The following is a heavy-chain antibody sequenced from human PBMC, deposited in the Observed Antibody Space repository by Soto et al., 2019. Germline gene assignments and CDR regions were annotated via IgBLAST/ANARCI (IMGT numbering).Heavy chain of an antibody. CDR1: GFTLDDYG. V-gene: IGHV3-20*04. CDR3: AREFVPAAGCYYYYGMVV. Sequence: GSLRLSCAASGFTLDDYGMSWVRQAPGEGLEWVSGINWNGGSTGYADSVKGRFTISRDNAKNSLYLQMNSLRAEDTALYYCAREFVPAAGCYYYYGMVVWGQGITVSVSS. CDR2: INWNGGST. D-gene: IGHD2-2*01. J-gene: IGHJ6*01.